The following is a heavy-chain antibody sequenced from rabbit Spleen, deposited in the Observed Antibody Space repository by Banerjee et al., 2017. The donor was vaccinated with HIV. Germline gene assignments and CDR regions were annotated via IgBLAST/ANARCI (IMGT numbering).Heavy chain of an antibody. Sequence: QEQLVESGGGLVQPEGSLTLTCKASGFDLSSYYYMCWVRQAPGKGLEWIACIYTYRSSTTYYASWAKGRFTISKTSSTMVTLQMTSLTAADTATYFCARTDGYDNGAVYKLDLWGPGTLVTVS. CDR3: ARTDGYDNGAVYKLDL. CDR2: IYTYRSSTT. CDR1: GFDLSSYYY. V-gene: IGHV1S45*01. D-gene: IGHD6-1*01. J-gene: IGHJ6*01.